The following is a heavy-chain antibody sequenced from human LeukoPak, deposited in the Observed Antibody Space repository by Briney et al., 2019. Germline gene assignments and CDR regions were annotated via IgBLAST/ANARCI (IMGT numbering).Heavy chain of an antibody. CDR1: GFTLRSYW. V-gene: IGHV3-74*01. CDR2: INNAGSST. CDR3: ARAYGMDV. J-gene: IGHJ6*02. Sequence: GGSLRLSCVASGFTLRSYWMHWVRQVPGKGLVWVSRINNAGSSTNYADSVKGRFTISRDNAKNTLYLQMSSLRAEDAAVYFCARAYGMDVWGQGTTVTVSS.